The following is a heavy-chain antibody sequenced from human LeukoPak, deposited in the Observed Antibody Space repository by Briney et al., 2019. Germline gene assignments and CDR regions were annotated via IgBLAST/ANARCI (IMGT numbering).Heavy chain of an antibody. CDR3: AMTLGYCSGDSCYGGFDY. V-gene: IGHV5-51*01. D-gene: IGHD2-15*01. CDR2: IYSGGSDT. Sequence: GEPLKISCKGSGYSFTSYWVCWGRQMPGKGLEWRGVIYSGGSDTRYSPSFQGQVTISADKSISTAYLQWSSLKASDTAMYYCAMTLGYCSGDSCYGGFDYWGQGTLVTVSS. J-gene: IGHJ4*02. CDR1: GYSFTSYW.